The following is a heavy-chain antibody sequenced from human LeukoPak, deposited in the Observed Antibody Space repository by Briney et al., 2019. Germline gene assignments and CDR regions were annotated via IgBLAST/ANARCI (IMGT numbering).Heavy chain of an antibody. D-gene: IGHD2-8*01. Sequence: PSETLSLTCTVSDGSISRSSYFWAWIRQPPGKGLEWIGSIYYSGRTYYIPSLQSRVTISVDTSKNQFSLKLSSVTATDTAVYYCATSSHGFDHWGQGILVTVSS. CDR1: DGSISRSSYF. J-gene: IGHJ4*02. CDR2: IYYSGRT. V-gene: IGHV4-39*01. CDR3: ATSSHGFDH.